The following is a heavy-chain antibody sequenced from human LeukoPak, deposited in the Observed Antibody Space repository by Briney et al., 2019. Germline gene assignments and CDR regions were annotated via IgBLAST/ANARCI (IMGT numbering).Heavy chain of an antibody. CDR1: GFTFSSYW. Sequence: GGSLRLSCAASGFTFSSYWMHWVRQAPGKGLVWVSRINSDGSSTSYADSVKGRFTISRDNAKNTLYLQMNSLRAEDTAVYYCARGLADYYDSSGYSWWGQGILVTVSS. CDR2: INSDGSST. D-gene: IGHD3-22*01. J-gene: IGHJ4*02. CDR3: ARGLADYYDSSGYSW. V-gene: IGHV3-74*01.